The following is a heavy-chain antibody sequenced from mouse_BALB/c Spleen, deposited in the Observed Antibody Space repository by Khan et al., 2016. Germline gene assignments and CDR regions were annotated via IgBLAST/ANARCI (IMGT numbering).Heavy chain of an antibody. CDR2: IHYSGST. J-gene: IGHJ4*01. D-gene: IGHD2-4*01. CDR1: GYSITSGYS. Sequence: EVQLQESGPDLVKPSQSLSLTCTVTGYSITSGYSWHWIRQFPGNKLEWMGYIHYSGSTIYNPSLKSRISITRDTSKHQFFLQLHSVTTEDTATLYCGRFDYDYDEGSYAKDDENQKNSGTISS. V-gene: IGHV3-1*02. CDR3: GRFDYDYDEGSYAKDD.